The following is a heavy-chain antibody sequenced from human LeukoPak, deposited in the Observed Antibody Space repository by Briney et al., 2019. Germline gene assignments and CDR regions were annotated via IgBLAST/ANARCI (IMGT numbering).Heavy chain of an antibody. Sequence: GGSLRLSCAASGFTFSSYWMSWVRQAPGKGLEWVANIKQDGSEKYYVDSVKGRFTISRDNAKNSLYLQMNSLRAEDTAVYYCARDYRADRGVIDYYFDYWGQGTLVTVSS. CDR1: GFTFSSYW. CDR2: IKQDGSEK. D-gene: IGHD3-10*01. CDR3: ARDYRADRGVIDYYFDY. V-gene: IGHV3-7*01. J-gene: IGHJ4*02.